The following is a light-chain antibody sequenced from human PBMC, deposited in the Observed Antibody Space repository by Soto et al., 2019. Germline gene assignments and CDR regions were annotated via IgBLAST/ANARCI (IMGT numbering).Light chain of an antibody. J-gene: IGKJ4*01. CDR2: WAS. Sequence: DIVMTQSPDSLAVSLGERATINCKSSQSVLYSSNNKNYLAWYQQSPGQPPKLLIHWASTRESGVPDRFSGSGSGTDFTLTISSLQAEDVAVYYCQQYYTSPLTFGGGNKVEIK. CDR3: QQYYTSPLT. V-gene: IGKV4-1*01. CDR1: QSVLYSSNNKNY.